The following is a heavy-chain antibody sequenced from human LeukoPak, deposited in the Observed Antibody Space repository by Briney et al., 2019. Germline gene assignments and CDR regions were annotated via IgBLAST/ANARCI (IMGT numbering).Heavy chain of an antibody. V-gene: IGHV1-69*13. J-gene: IGHJ4*02. D-gene: IGHD3-10*01. CDR3: ARDAPGIYGSGSLPED. Sequence: GASVKVSCKASGGTFSSYAISWVRQAPGQGLEWMGGIIPIFGTANYAQKFQGRVTITADESTSTAYMELSSLRSEDTAVYYCARDAPGIYGSGSLPEDWGQGTLVTVSS. CDR2: IIPIFGTA. CDR1: GGTFSSYA.